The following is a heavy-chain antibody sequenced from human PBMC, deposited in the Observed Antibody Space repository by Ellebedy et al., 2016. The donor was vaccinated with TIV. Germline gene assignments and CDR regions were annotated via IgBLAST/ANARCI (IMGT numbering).Heavy chain of an antibody. V-gene: IGHV3-30*02. Sequence: YYELDSVKGRFTISRDNSKNTLYLQMNSLRAEDTAVYYCAKTLGDYFDYWGQGTLVTVSS. J-gene: IGHJ4*02. D-gene: IGHD3-16*01. CDR3: AKTLGDYFDY.